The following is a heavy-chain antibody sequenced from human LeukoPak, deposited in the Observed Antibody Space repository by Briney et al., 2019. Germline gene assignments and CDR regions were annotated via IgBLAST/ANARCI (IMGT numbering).Heavy chain of an antibody. J-gene: IGHJ3*02. V-gene: IGHV3-21*01. CDR3: ARDRYYYDSSGYYDAFDI. D-gene: IGHD3-22*01. Sequence: GGSLRLSCAASGFTFSSYGMDWVRQAPGKGLEWVSSISSSSSYIYYADSVKGRFTISRDNAKNSLYLQMNSLGAEDTAVYYCARDRYYYDSSGYYDAFDIWGQGTMVTVSS. CDR1: GFTFSSYG. CDR2: ISSSSSYI.